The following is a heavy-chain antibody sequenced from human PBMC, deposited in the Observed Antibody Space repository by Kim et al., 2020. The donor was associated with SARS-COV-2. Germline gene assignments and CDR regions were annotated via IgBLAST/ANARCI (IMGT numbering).Heavy chain of an antibody. D-gene: IGHD1-26*01. CDR3: ARYSGSYDS. CDR2: GKQ. Sequence: GKQQYSTKFQGRVTITQETSANTAYMELSSLRSEDTAVYYCARYSGSYDSWGQGTLVTVSS. J-gene: IGHJ5*01. V-gene: IGHV1-3*01.